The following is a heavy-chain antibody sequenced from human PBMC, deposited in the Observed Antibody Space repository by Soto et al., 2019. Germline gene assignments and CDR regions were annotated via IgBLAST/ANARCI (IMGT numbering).Heavy chain of an antibody. D-gene: IGHD2-2*01. V-gene: IGHV1-69*02. Sequence: QVQLVQSGAEVKKPGSSVKVSCKASGGTFSSYTISWVRQAPGQGLEWMGRIIPILGIANYAQKFQGRVTITADKSTSTAYMELSSLRAEDTAVYYWARGLVVVPAATTNWFDPWGQGTLVTVSS. CDR1: GGTFSSYT. J-gene: IGHJ5*02. CDR3: ARGLVVVPAATTNWFDP. CDR2: IIPILGIA.